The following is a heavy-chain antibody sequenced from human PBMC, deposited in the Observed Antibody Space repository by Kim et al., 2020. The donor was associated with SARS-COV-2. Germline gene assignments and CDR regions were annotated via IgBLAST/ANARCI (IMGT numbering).Heavy chain of an antibody. CDR2: ISSSSSTI. D-gene: IGHD4-17*01. CDR3: ARGSVPGYDYGPPDY. CDR1: GFTFSSYS. J-gene: IGHJ4*02. V-gene: IGHV3-48*02. Sequence: GGSLRLSCAASGFTFSSYSMNWVRQAPGKGLEWVSYISSSSSTIYYADSVKGRFTISRDNAKNSLYLQMNSLRDEDTAVYYCARGSVPGYDYGPPDYWGQGTLVTVSS.